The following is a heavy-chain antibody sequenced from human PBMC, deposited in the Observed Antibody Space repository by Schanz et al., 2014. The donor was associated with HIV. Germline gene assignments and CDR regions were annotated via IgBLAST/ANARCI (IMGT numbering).Heavy chain of an antibody. Sequence: EVQLVESGGGLVKPGRSLRLSCTASGFTFSDYPMSWFRQAPGKGLEWVGFIRSKAYGGTPEYAASVKGRFTISRDDSKSIAYLQVNSLRIEDTAVYYCTRVITRWFGEAHYGMDVWGQGTTVIVSS. CDR3: TRVITRWFGEAHYGMDV. V-gene: IGHV3-49*05. CDR2: IRSKAYGGTP. J-gene: IGHJ6*02. D-gene: IGHD3-10*01. CDR1: GFTFSDYP.